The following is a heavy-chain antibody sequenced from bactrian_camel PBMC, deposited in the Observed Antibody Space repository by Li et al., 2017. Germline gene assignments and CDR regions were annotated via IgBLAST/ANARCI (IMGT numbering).Heavy chain of an antibody. Sequence: HVQLVESGGGSVQAGGSLRLSCAASGFTFSTTSMFWVRQAPGKGLEYVTAIDSGGGSYYPDSVKGRFTISFDGAKNTLYLQMNSLKPEDSAMYLCAILTYCHGGWNPDQDFGFRGQGTQVTVS. CDR1: GFTFSTTS. CDR3: AILTYCHGGWNPDQDFGF. CDR2: IDSGGGS. D-gene: IGHD5*01. V-gene: IGHV3S1*01. J-gene: IGHJ6*01.